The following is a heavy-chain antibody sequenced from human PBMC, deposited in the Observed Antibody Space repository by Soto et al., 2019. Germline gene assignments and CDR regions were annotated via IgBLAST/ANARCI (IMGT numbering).Heavy chain of an antibody. J-gene: IGHJ4*02. D-gene: IGHD4-17*01. Sequence: LSLTCTVSGGSISSSSYYWGWIRQPPGKGLEWIGSIYYSGSTYYNPSLKSRVTISVDTSKNQFSLKLSSVTAADTAVYYCARPYGDYSASQYYFDYWGQGTLVTVSS. CDR1: GGSISSSSYY. CDR3: ARPYGDYSASQYYFDY. CDR2: IYYSGST. V-gene: IGHV4-39*01.